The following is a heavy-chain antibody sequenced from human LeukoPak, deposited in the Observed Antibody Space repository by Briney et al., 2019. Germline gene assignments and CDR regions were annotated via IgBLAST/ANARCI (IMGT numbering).Heavy chain of an antibody. J-gene: IGHJ6*02. CDR2: IYYSGST. V-gene: IGHV4-59*01. Sequence: SETLSLTCTVSGGSISSYYWSWIRQPPGKGLEWIGYIYYSGSTNYNPSLKSRVTISVDTSKNQFSLKLSSVTAADTAVYYCAWVLGYCSSTSCRNYYYYGMDVWGQGTTVTVSS. CDR3: AWVLGYCSSTSCRNYYYYGMDV. D-gene: IGHD2-2*01. CDR1: GGSISSYY.